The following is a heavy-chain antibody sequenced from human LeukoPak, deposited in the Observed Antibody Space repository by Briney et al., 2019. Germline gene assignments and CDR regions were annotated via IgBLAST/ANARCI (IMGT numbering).Heavy chain of an antibody. CDR2: TNSDGSST. Sequence: GGSLRLSCAASGFTFSNYWMHWVRQAPGKGLVWVSRTNSDGSSTTYAVSVKGRFTIFRDNAKNTLYLQMNSLRAEDTAVYYCARGLPSTDDYWGQGTLVTVSS. CDR3: ARGLPSTDDY. V-gene: IGHV3-74*01. J-gene: IGHJ4*02. CDR1: GFTFSNYW.